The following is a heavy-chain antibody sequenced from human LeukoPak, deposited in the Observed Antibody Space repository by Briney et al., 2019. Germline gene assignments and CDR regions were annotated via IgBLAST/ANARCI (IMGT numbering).Heavy chain of an antibody. Sequence: GGSLRLSCAASGFTFSSYAMSWVRQAPGKGLEWVSGISWNSGSIGYADSVKGRFTISRDNAKNSLYLQMNSLRAEDTALYYCAKDSQYYYGSGSYYRYWGQGTLVTVSS. V-gene: IGHV3-9*01. CDR3: AKDSQYYYGSGSYYRY. D-gene: IGHD3-10*01. J-gene: IGHJ4*02. CDR1: GFTFSSYA. CDR2: ISWNSGSI.